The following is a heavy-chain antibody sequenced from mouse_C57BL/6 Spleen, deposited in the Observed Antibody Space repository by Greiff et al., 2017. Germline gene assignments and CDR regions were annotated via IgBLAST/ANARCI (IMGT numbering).Heavy chain of an antibody. CDR2: IHPSDSDT. J-gene: IGHJ3*01. CDR3: AILYYYGSSYVGAY. D-gene: IGHD1-1*01. Sequence: QVQLKQPGAELVKPGASVKVSCKASGYTFTSYWMHWVKQRPGQGLEWIGRIHPSDSDTNYNQKFKGKATLTVDKSSSTAYMQLSSLTSEDSAVYYCAILYYYGSSYVGAYWGQGTLVTVSA. V-gene: IGHV1-74*01. CDR1: GYTFTSYW.